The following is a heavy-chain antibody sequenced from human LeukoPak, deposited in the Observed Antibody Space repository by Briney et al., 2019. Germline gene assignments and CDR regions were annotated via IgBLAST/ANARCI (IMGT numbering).Heavy chain of an antibody. Sequence: GSLRLSCAASGFTFSSYSVSWVRQGSGEGLEWVSAISGSGGSTYYADSVKGRFTISRDNSKNTLYLQMNSLRAEDTAVYYCEKEVSVSRWLLLGDYFDYWGQGTLVTVSS. CDR3: EKEVSVSRWLLLGDYFDY. D-gene: IGHD2-15*01. V-gene: IGHV3-23*01. J-gene: IGHJ4*02. CDR2: ISGSGGST. CDR1: GFTFSSYS.